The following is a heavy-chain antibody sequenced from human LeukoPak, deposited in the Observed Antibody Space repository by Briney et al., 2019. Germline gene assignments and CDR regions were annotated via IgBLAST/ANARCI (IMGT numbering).Heavy chain of an antibody. J-gene: IGHJ3*02. CDR1: GFTFSSYW. Sequence: GGSLRLSCAASGFTFSSYWMHWVRQAPGKGLVWVSCINSDGSSTSYADSVKGRFTISRDNAKNTLYLQMNSLRAEDTAVYYCARERWELRYAFDIWGQGTMVTVSS. CDR2: INSDGSST. CDR3: ARERWELRYAFDI. D-gene: IGHD1-26*01. V-gene: IGHV3-74*01.